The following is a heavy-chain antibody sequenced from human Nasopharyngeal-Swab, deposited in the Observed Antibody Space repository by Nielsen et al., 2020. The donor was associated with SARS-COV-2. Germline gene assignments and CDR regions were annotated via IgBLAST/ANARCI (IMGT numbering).Heavy chain of an antibody. CDR2: IKQDGSEK. CDR1: GFTFRDHA. Sequence: GESLKISCEASGFTFRDHAMTWVRQAPGKGLEWVANIKQDGSEKYYVDSVKGRFTISRDNAKNSLYLQMNSLRAEDTAVYYCARVVYGYNYPVDYWGQGTLVTVSS. V-gene: IGHV3-7*01. D-gene: IGHD5-24*01. CDR3: ARVVYGYNYPVDY. J-gene: IGHJ4*02.